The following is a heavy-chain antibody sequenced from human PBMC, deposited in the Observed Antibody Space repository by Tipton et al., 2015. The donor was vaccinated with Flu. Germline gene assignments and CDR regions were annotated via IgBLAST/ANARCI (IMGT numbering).Heavy chain of an antibody. CDR3: ARVSIKKAVYVMDV. J-gene: IGHJ6*02. Sequence: TLSLTCTVSDASISSHYWSWIRQPAGKGLEWIGRLYTNGNAIYNPSLRSRVTMSVGTSKNLFSLKLRSVTAADTAVYYCARVSIKKAVYVMDVWGQGTTVTVSS. V-gene: IGHV4-4*07. CDR2: LYTNGNA. D-gene: IGHD1-14*01. CDR1: DASISSHY.